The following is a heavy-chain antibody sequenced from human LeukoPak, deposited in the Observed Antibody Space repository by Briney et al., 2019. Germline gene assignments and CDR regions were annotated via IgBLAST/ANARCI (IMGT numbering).Heavy chain of an antibody. CDR1: GLIVSQNY. Sequence: GGSLTLSCSASGLIVSQNYMMWLRQAPGREREGVSRIYSDGSTHYADSVKGRFTMYRDSSKNTVYLEINSLRPEDTAMYFCVRDRAGAKDCVEFDPWGQGAMVTVSS. CDR3: VRDRAGAKDCVEFDP. D-gene: IGHD3/OR15-3a*01. CDR2: IYSDGST. J-gene: IGHJ5*02. V-gene: IGHV3-66*02.